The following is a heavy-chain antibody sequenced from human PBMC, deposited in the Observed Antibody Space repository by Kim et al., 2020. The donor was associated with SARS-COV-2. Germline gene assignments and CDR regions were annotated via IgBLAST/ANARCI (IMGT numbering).Heavy chain of an antibody. CDR2: IYYSGST. D-gene: IGHD6-19*01. Sequence: SETLSLTCTVSGGSISSSSYYWGWIRQPPGKGLEWIGSIYYSGSTYYNPSLKSRVTISVDTSKNQFSLKLSSVTAADTAVYYCARDPPPRPRIAVAGRLQDWGQGTLVTVSS. CDR3: ARDPPPRPRIAVAGRLQD. V-gene: IGHV4-39*07. J-gene: IGHJ4*02. CDR1: GGSISSSSYY.